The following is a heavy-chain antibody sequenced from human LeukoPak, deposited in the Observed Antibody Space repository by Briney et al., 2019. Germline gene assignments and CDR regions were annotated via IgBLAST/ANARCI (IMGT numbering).Heavy chain of an antibody. D-gene: IGHD3-22*01. CDR3: AKDNVYYYDSSGYYPPYYYGMDV. CDR1: GFTFSNYA. CDR2: ISGSGGST. J-gene: IGHJ6*02. V-gene: IGHV3-23*01. Sequence: GGSLRLSCAASGFTFSNYAMSWVRQAPGKGLEWVSAISGSGGSTYYADSVKGRFTISRDNSKNTLYLQMNSLRAEDTAVYYCAKDNVYYYDSSGYYPPYYYGMDVWGQGTTVTVSS.